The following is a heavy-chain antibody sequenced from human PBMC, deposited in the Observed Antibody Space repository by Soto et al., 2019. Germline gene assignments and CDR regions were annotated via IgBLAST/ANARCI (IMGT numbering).Heavy chain of an antibody. D-gene: IGHD3-22*01. Sequence: TSETLSLTCTVSAGSITTSYWSWIRQPLGKALEWIGYISYRGSTNYNPSLKSRLTISIDTSKSQISLKLTSMTTADTAVYYCASSGIVGREVNTWSDPRCQGTLGTVSS. V-gene: IGHV4-59*01. J-gene: IGHJ5*02. CDR2: ISYRGST. CDR1: AGSITTSY. CDR3: ASSGIVGREVNTWSDP.